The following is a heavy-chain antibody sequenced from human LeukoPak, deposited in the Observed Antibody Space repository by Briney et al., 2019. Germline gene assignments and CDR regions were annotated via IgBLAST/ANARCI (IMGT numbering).Heavy chain of an antibody. J-gene: IGHJ6*03. CDR1: GGTFSSYA. Sequence: GSSVKVSCKASGGTFSSYAISWVRQAPGQGLEWMGGIIPIFGTANYAQKFQGRVTINTAESTSPAYMELSSMSSEDTAVYYCARGAEYCSGGSCYTPALHYYYYYMDVWGKGTTVTDSS. V-gene: IGHV1-69*05. D-gene: IGHD2-15*01. CDR2: IIPIFGTA. CDR3: ARGAEYCSGGSCYTPALHYYYYYMDV.